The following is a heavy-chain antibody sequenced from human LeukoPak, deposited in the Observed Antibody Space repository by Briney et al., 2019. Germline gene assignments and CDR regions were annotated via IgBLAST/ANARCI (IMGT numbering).Heavy chain of an antibody. D-gene: IGHD3-22*01. CDR1: GYTFTNYG. CDR3: ARSGVGYFYDNYGYYPLDY. Sequence: ASVKVSCKASGYTFTNYGISWVRQAPGQGLEWMGWISAYTGNTNYAQNFQGRVTMTTDTSTSTAYMELRSLRSDDTAVYYCARSGVGYFYDNYGYYPLDYCGQGTLVTVSS. V-gene: IGHV1-18*01. CDR2: ISAYTGNT. J-gene: IGHJ4*02.